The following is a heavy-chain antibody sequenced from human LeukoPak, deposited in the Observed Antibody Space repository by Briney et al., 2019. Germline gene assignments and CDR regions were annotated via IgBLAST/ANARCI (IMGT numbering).Heavy chain of an antibody. Sequence: SETLSPTCTVSGGSISGSSYYWGWIRQPPGKGLEWIGYIYYSGSTYYNPSLKSRVTISVDTSKNQFSLKLSSVTAADTAVYYCARLRVVAATRAGAMEFDYWGQGTLVTVSS. CDR3: ARLRVVAATRAGAMEFDY. CDR2: IYYSGST. V-gene: IGHV4-31*03. J-gene: IGHJ4*02. CDR1: GGSISGSSYY. D-gene: IGHD2-15*01.